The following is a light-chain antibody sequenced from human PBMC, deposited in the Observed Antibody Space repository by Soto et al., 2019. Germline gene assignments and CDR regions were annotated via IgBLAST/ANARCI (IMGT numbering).Light chain of an antibody. CDR1: RSNVGTNL. CDR2: AHI. V-gene: IGLV1-44*01. Sequence: QSVLTQPPSASGTPGQRVTISCSGRRSNVGTNLVNWYQQLPGTAPKLLIYAHIQRPSGVPDRFSGSTSGTSASLAISGLQSDDEADYYCCSYTDSRTHIFGSGTKLTVL. CDR3: CSYTDSRTHI. J-gene: IGLJ1*01.